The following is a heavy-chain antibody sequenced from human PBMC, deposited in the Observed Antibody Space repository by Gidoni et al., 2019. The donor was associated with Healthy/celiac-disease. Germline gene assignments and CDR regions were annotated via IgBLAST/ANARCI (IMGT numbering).Heavy chain of an antibody. CDR2: ISAYHVNT. D-gene: IGHD3-10*01. CDR3: ARYSSGSVSQLWFDP. Sequence: QVPLVLSGSEVKKPGSSVKVSCKASGCTFTSYGSSWVRQGPGQGLEWMGWISAYHVNTNDGQKLQGRLTMTTDTSTSTAYMELRRLRSDDTAVYYCARYSSGSVSQLWFDPWGQGTLVTVSS. CDR1: GCTFTSYG. V-gene: IGHV1-18*01. J-gene: IGHJ5*02.